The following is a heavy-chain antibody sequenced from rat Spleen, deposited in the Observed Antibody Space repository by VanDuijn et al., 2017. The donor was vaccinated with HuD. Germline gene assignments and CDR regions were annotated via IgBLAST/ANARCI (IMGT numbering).Heavy chain of an antibody. CDR2: ISYDGGST. CDR1: GFTFSDYY. D-gene: IGHD1-10*01. Sequence: EVQLVESGGGLVQPGRSLKLSCTASGFTFSDYYMAWVRQAPTKGLEWVASISYDGGSTYYRDSVKGRFTISRDNAKSTLYLQMDSLRSEDTATYYCATRGNNPFAYWGQGTLVTVSS. J-gene: IGHJ3*01. CDR3: ATRGNNPFAY. V-gene: IGHV5-20*01.